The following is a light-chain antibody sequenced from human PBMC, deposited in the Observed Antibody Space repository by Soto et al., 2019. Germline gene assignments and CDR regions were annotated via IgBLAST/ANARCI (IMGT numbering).Light chain of an antibody. CDR3: EAWDDSLYGAV. V-gene: IGLV1-44*01. J-gene: IGLJ2*01. CDR2: SND. Sequence: QPVLTQPPSASGTPGQRVTISCSGSRSNIGTNTINWYKQVPGTAPELLIYSNDLRPSGVPDRFSGSKSGTSASLAISGLQSEDEADYYCEAWDDSLYGAVFGGGTKLTVL. CDR1: RSNIGTNT.